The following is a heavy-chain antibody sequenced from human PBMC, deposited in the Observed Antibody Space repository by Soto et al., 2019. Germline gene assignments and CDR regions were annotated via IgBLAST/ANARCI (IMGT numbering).Heavy chain of an antibody. Sequence: EVQLVESGGGLVQPGGSLRLSCAVSGSTFSNDWMHWVRQAPGKGLVWVSHINSDGSSTNYADSVKGRFTIATDNAKNSVYLQMNSLRAEDTAVYYCATDRSYRLDVWGQGTTVTVSS. CDR1: GSTFSNDW. CDR3: ATDRSYRLDV. J-gene: IGHJ6*02. CDR2: INSDGSST. V-gene: IGHV3-74*01.